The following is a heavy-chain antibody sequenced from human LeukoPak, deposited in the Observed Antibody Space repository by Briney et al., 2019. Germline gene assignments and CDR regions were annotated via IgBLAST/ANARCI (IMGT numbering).Heavy chain of an antibody. D-gene: IGHD4-17*01. CDR2: ISGDGDRT. Sequence: GGSLRLSCAASGFTFPNYAMSWVRQAPGKGLERVSSISGDGDRTYYADSVKGRFTISRDNSKNTLYLQMNSLRAEDTAVCYCAKEAVAVTNRGAYFDYWGQGTLVTVSS. CDR3: AKEAVAVTNRGAYFDY. J-gene: IGHJ4*02. V-gene: IGHV3-23*01. CDR1: GFTFPNYA.